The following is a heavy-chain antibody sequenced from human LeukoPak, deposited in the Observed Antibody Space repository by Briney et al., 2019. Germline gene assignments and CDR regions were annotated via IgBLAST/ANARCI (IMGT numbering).Heavy chain of an antibody. CDR1: GFTFRSYG. V-gene: IGHV3-33*01. CDR3: ARDPLSGSLGNWFDP. J-gene: IGHJ5*02. D-gene: IGHD1-26*01. CDR2: IGNDGGNK. Sequence: PGRSLRLSCAASGFTFRSYGMHWVRQAPGKGLQWVAVIGNDGGNKYYADSVKGRFTISRDNTNKMLYLQMNSLRAEDTAIYYCARDPLSGSLGNWFDPWGQGTLVTVSS.